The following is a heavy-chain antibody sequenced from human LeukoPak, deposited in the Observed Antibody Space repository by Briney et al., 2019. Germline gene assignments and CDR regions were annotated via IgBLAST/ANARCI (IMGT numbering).Heavy chain of an antibody. CDR2: VTPSGDPT. V-gene: IGHV3-23*01. Sequence: GGSLRLSCAASGFTFSSYDMHWVRQAPGKGLEWVAGVTPSGDPTYYADSVKGRFIISRDNSKTTMYLQMNSLRTEDTGVYYCAKDSGWIQFIEWGQGTSVTVSS. D-gene: IGHD5-24*01. CDR1: GFTFSSYD. J-gene: IGHJ4*02. CDR3: AKDSGWIQFIE.